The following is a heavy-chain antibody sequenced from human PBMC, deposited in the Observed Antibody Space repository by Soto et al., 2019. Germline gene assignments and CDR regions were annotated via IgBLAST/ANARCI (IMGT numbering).Heavy chain of an antibody. CDR2: INTGYYI. CDR3: AREGGYFSGGGCRYFDY. D-gene: IGHD2-15*01. V-gene: IGHV3-21*01. CDR1: GFTFSTYS. Sequence: EVQLVESGGGLVKPGGSLRLSCAASGFTFSTYSMNWVRQAPGKGLEWVSSINTGYYIYYADSVKGRFTISRDNAKNSLYLQMNSLRDEDPAVYYCAREGGYFSGGGCRYFDYWGQGTLVTVSS. J-gene: IGHJ4*02.